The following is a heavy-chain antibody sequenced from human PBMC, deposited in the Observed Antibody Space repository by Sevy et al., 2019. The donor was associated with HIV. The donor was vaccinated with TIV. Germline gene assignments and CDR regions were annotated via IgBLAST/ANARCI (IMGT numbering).Heavy chain of an antibody. CDR1: GFTFSSYS. Sequence: GGSLRLSCAASGFTFSSYSMNWDRQAPGKGLEWVSYISSSSSTIYYADSVKGRFTISRDNAKNSLYLQMNSLRDEDTAVYYCARPNYYDSSGGGYWGQGTLVTVSS. V-gene: IGHV3-48*02. CDR3: ARPNYYDSSGGGY. D-gene: IGHD3-22*01. J-gene: IGHJ4*02. CDR2: ISSSSSTI.